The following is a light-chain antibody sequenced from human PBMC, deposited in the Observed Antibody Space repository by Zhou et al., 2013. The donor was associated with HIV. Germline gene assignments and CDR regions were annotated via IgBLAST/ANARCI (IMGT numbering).Light chain of an antibody. CDR2: GAS. Sequence: EIVLTQSPGTLSLSPGERATLSCRASQSVSSSYLAWYQQKPGQAPRLLIYGASSRATGIPDRFSGSGSGTDFTLTISRLEPEDFAVYYCQLYDVTFGQGTKVEIK. V-gene: IGKV3-20*01. CDR1: QSVSSSY. J-gene: IGKJ1*01. CDR3: QLYDVT.